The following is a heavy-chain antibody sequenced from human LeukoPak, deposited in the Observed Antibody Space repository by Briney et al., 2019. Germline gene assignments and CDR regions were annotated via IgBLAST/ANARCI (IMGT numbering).Heavy chain of an antibody. CDR3: ATEPIMVRGVSTPY. Sequence: GASVKVSCKVSGYTLTELSMHWVRQAPGKGLEWMGGFDPEDGETIYAQKFQGRVTMTEDTSTDTAYMELSSLRSEDTAVYYCATEPIMVRGVSTPYWGQGTLVTVSS. V-gene: IGHV1-24*01. J-gene: IGHJ4*02. CDR2: FDPEDGET. CDR1: GYTLTELS. D-gene: IGHD3-10*01.